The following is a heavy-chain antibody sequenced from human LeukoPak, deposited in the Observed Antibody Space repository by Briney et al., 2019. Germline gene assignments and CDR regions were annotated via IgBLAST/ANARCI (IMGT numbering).Heavy chain of an antibody. Sequence: ASVKVSCKASGYTFTGYYMHWVRQAPGQGLEWMGWINPNSGGTNYAQKFQGRVTMTRDTSISTAYMELSRLRSDDTAVYYCARVKGVLIVVVAATPYGMDVWGQGTTVTVSS. J-gene: IGHJ6*02. CDR1: GYTFTGYY. D-gene: IGHD2-15*01. CDR3: ARVKGVLIVVVAATPYGMDV. V-gene: IGHV1-2*02. CDR2: INPNSGGT.